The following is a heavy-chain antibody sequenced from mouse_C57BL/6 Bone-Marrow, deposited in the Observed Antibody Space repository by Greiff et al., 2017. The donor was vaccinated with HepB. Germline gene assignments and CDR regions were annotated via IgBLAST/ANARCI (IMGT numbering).Heavy chain of an antibody. CDR2: IYPSDSYT. V-gene: IGHV1-50*01. Sequence: QVQLQQPGAELVKPGASVKMSCKASGYTFTSYCIQWVKQRPGQGLEWIGNIYPSDSYTKYNQKFKGKATLTVDTSSSTAYMPLSSLTSEDSAVYYCAREDYVDYWGQGTTLTVSS. CDR1: GYTFTSYC. CDR3: AREDYVDY. J-gene: IGHJ2*01.